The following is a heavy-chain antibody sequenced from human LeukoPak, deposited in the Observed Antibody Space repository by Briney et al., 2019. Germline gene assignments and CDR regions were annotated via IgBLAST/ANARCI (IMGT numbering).Heavy chain of an antibody. CDR1: GFTFSSYA. CDR2: ISGSGGST. V-gene: IGHV3-23*01. D-gene: IGHD3-3*01. J-gene: IGHJ4*02. CDR3: AKSPRRAFWSGALFDY. Sequence: PGGSLRLSCAASGFTFSSYAMSWVRQAPGKGLEWVSAISGSGGSTYYADSVKGRFTISRDNSKNTLYLQMNSLRAEDTAVYYCAKSPRRAFWSGALFDYWGQGTLVTVSS.